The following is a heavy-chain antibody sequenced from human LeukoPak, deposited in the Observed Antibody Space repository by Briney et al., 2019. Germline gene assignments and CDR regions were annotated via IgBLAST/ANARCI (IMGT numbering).Heavy chain of an antibody. CDR2: ISSSGSTI. CDR3: AGVGAPYSSSWDFDY. J-gene: IGHJ4*02. V-gene: IGHV3-48*03. CDR1: GFTFSSYE. D-gene: IGHD6-13*01. Sequence: PGGSLRLSCAASGFTFSSYEMNWVRQAPGKGLEWVSYISSSGSTIYYADSVKGRFTISRDNAKNSLYLQMNSLRAEDTAVYYCAGVGAPYSSSWDFDYWGQGTLVTVSS.